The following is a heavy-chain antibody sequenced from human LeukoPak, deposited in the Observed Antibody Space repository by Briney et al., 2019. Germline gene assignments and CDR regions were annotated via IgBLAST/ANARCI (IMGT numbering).Heavy chain of an antibody. D-gene: IGHD6-13*01. CDR2: IKQDGSEK. CDR3: AKDRLRSSWYDAGSTRTLVVDAFDI. CDR1: GFTFSNYW. V-gene: IGHV3-7*03. J-gene: IGHJ3*02. Sequence: GGSLRLSCAASGFTFSNYWMSWVRQAPGKGLEWVASIKQDGSEKYYVDSVKGRFTISRDNAKNSLYLQMNSLRAEDTALYYCAKDRLRSSWYDAGSTRTLVVDAFDIWGQGTMVTVSS.